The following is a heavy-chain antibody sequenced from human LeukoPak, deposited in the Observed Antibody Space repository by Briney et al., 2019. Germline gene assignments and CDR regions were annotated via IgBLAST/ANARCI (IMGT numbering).Heavy chain of an antibody. Sequence: ASVKVSCKASVYTFTSYGISWVRQAPGQGLEWMGWISAYSGNTNYAQKLQGRVTMTTDTSTSTAYMELRSLRSDDTAVYYCARVGSGWYDQGYWGQGTLVTVSS. CDR2: ISAYSGNT. J-gene: IGHJ4*02. D-gene: IGHD6-19*01. CDR3: ARVGSGWYDQGY. CDR1: VYTFTSYG. V-gene: IGHV1-18*01.